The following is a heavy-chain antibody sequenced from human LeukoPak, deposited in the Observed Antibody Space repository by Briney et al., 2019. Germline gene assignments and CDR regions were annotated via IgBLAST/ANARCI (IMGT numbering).Heavy chain of an antibody. CDR2: ISSDGNAK. V-gene: IGHV3-30*18. Sequence: TGRSLRLSCAASGFTFRNYAMFWVRQAPGKGLEWVAIISSDGNAKYYTDSVKGRFTISRGNSKNTVYLQMNSLRDEDTAVYFCAKDQIYDISGPIGFYFDYWGQGSLVTVSS. CDR3: AKDQIYDISGPIGFYFDY. J-gene: IGHJ4*02. CDR1: GFTFRNYA. D-gene: IGHD3-22*01.